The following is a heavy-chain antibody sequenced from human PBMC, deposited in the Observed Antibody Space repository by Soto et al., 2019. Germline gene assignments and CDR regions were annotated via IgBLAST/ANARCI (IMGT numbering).Heavy chain of an antibody. V-gene: IGHV1-2*02. CDR1: GYTFTGYF. CDR3: AKGWELVMGANY. J-gene: IGHJ4*02. D-gene: IGHD1-26*01. Sequence: QVQLVQSGAEVKKPGASVKVSCKASGYTFTGYFVHWVRQAPGQGLEWMGWINPNSGGTNFAQKVQGRVTMTTDTSISTTYLELSSLKTDDTAVYFCAKGWELVMGANYWGQGTLVTVSS. CDR2: INPNSGGT.